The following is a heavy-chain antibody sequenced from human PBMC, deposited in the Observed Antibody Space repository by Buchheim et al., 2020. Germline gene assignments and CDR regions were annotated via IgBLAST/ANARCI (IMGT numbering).Heavy chain of an antibody. CDR1: GFTFSSYS. CDR2: ITSSSSII. CDR3: ATVSRNYGDYYLDY. V-gene: IGHV3-48*01. D-gene: IGHD4-17*01. Sequence: EVQLVESGGGLVQPGGSLRLSCAASGFTFSSYSMNWVRQAPGKGLEWISYITSSSSIIYYADSVKGRFTISRDNAKNSVYLQMNSLRAEDTAVYYCATVSRNYGDYYLDYWGQGTL. J-gene: IGHJ4*02.